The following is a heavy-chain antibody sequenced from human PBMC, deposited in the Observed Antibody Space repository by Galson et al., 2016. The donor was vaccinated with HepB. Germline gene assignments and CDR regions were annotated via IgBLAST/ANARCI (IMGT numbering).Heavy chain of an antibody. V-gene: IGHV3-21*04. CDR2: ITSNGYM. Sequence: SLRLSCAASGFTFSIYSMHWVRQAPGKGLEWVSSITSNGYMYYADSVKGRFTISRDNAKNSLYLQLNSLRAEDTAIYYCAKGGDYDAWGQGTLVTVSS. D-gene: IGHD4-11*01. CDR1: GFTFSIYS. CDR3: AKGGDYDA. J-gene: IGHJ5*02.